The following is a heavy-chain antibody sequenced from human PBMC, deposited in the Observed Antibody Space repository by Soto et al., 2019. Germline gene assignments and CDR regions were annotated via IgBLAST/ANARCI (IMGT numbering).Heavy chain of an antibody. Sequence: KPSETLSLTCAVYGGSFSGYYWSWIRQPPGKGLEWIGEINHSGSTNYNPSLKSRVTISVDTSKNQFSLKLSSVTAADTAVYYCASLRGLWFGRTNWFDPWGQGTLVTVSS. V-gene: IGHV4-34*01. D-gene: IGHD3-10*01. CDR2: INHSGST. CDR3: ASLRGLWFGRTNWFDP. J-gene: IGHJ5*02. CDR1: GGSFSGYY.